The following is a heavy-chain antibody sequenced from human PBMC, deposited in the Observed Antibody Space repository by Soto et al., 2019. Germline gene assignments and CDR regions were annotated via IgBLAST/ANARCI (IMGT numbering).Heavy chain of an antibody. CDR3: ARDHYGSGSYNP. D-gene: IGHD3-10*01. V-gene: IGHV4-4*02. J-gene: IGHJ5*02. CDR2: IYHSGIT. Sequence: QVQLQESGPGLVKPSGTLSLTCAVSGDSISSSKWWSWVRQPPGKGLEWIGEIYHSGITNYNPSLTCRITISVDKANTQFSLELSSVTAADTVVYSCARDHYGSGSYNPWGQGTLVTVSS. CDR1: GDSISSSKW.